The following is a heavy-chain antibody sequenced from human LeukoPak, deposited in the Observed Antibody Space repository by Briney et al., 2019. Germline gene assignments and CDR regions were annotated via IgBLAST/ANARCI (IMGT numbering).Heavy chain of an antibody. CDR1: GGSFSRYY. CDR2: INHRGST. Sequence: SGNLSRTSAVNGGSFSRYYWSWIPQPPGKGLEWIGEINHRGSTNYNPSLKSRVTISVDTSKNQFSLRLNSVTAADTAIYYCARGNMWDYRRYYYYMDVWGKGTTVTVSS. V-gene: IGHV4-34*01. D-gene: IGHD4-11*01. J-gene: IGHJ6*03. CDR3: ARGNMWDYRRYYYYMDV.